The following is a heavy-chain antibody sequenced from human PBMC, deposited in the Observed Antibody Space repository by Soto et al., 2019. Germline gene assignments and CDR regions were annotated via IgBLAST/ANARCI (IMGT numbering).Heavy chain of an antibody. J-gene: IGHJ6*02. Sequence: ESGGGLVQPGGSLRLSCAASGFTFSSYEMNWVRQAPGKGLEWVSYISSSGSTIYYADSVKGRFTISRDNAKNSLYLQMNSLRAEDTAVYYCARERRTRNYYYGMDVWGQGTTVTVSS. V-gene: IGHV3-48*03. D-gene: IGHD2-2*01. CDR3: ARERRTRNYYYGMDV. CDR2: ISSSGSTI. CDR1: GFTFSSYE.